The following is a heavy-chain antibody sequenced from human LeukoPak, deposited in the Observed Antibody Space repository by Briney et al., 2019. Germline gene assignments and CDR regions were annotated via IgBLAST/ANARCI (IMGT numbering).Heavy chain of an antibody. D-gene: IGHD3-22*01. CDR3: AGDSSGYYYFDY. Sequence: PSETLSLTCAVSGYSISSGYYWGWIRQPPGKGLEWIGSIYHSGSTYYNPSLKSRVTISLDTSKNQFSLKLSSVTAADTAVYYCAGDSSGYYYFDYWGQGTPVTVSS. J-gene: IGHJ4*02. CDR1: GYSISSGYY. CDR2: IYHSGST. V-gene: IGHV4-38-2*01.